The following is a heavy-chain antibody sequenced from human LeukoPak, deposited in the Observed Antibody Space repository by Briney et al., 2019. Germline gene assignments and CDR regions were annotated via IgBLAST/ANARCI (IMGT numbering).Heavy chain of an antibody. V-gene: IGHV4-34*01. CDR1: GGSFSGYY. D-gene: IGHD5-18*01. CDR2: INHSGST. CDR3: ARGRRGYSYGKYYFDY. Sequence: SETLSLTCAVYGGSFSGYYWSWIRQPPGKGPEWIGEINHSGSTNYNPSLKSRVTISVDTSKNQFSLKLSSVTAADTAVYYCARGRRGYSYGKYYFDYWGQGTLVTVSS. J-gene: IGHJ4*02.